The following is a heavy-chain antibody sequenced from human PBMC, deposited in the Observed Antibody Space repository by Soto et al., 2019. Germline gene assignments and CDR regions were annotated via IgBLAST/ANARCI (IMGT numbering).Heavy chain of an antibody. J-gene: IGHJ3*02. CDR3: ARGQDAFDI. CDR2: ISVKHGNT. V-gene: IGHV1-18*01. Sequence: ASVKVSCKASGYTFTGLGMSWVRQAPGQGLEWMGWISVKHGNTNYAQKLQGRVTMTRDTSTSTAYMELRSLISDDTAVYYCARGQDAFDIWGQGTMVTVSS. CDR1: GYTFTGLG.